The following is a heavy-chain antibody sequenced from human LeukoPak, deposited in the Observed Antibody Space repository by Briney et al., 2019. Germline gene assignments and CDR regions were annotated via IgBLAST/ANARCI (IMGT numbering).Heavy chain of an antibody. Sequence: GGSLRLSCAASGFTFSSYAMSWVRQAPGKGLQWVLSISGSGSTTYYADSVKGRFTISRDNSKNTLYLQMNSLRAEDAAIYYCAKEGQWPGPFDYWGQATLVTVSS. V-gene: IGHV3-23*01. CDR2: ISGSGSTT. D-gene: IGHD6-19*01. CDR3: AKEGQWPGPFDY. CDR1: GFTFSSYA. J-gene: IGHJ4*02.